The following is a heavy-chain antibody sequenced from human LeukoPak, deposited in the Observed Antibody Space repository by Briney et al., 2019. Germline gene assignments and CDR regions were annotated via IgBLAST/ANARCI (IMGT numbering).Heavy chain of an antibody. J-gene: IGHJ5*02. Sequence: PGGSLRLSCVASGFTFSNYAMNWVRQAPGKGLEWVSLISTSSRTHYADSMKGRFTISRDNSKNTLYLQMNSLRAEDTAVYYCARELGWFDPWGQGTLVTVSS. CDR2: ISTSSRT. V-gene: IGHV3-23*01. CDR3: ARELGWFDP. CDR1: GFTFSNYA.